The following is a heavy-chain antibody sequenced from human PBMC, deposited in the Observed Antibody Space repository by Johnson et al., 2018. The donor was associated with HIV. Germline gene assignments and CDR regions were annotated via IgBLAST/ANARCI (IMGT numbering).Heavy chain of an antibody. D-gene: IGHD1-7*01. CDR2: ISSDGSNK. Sequence: QVQLVESGGGVVQPGRSLRLSCTASGFTFTTYAIHWVRQAPGKGLEWVAVISSDGSNKYYADSVKGRFTISRDNSKNTLFLQMNSLRAEDTAVYYCARDRPLTATTTRFDAFDIWGQGTMVTVSS. V-gene: IGHV3-30*04. J-gene: IGHJ3*02. CDR3: ARDRPLTATTTRFDAFDI. CDR1: GFTFTTYA.